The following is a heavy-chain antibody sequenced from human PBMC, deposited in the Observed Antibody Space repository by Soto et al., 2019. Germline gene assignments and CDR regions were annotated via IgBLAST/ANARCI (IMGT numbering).Heavy chain of an antibody. CDR3: ARVFKYYYDSSGPLNAFDI. D-gene: IGHD3-22*01. V-gene: IGHV3-48*02. J-gene: IGHJ3*02. Sequence: GVSLRLSCAASGFTFSSYSMNWVRQAPGKGLEWVSYISSSSSTIYYADSVKGRFTISRDNAKNSLYLQTNSLRDEDTAVYYCARVFKYYYDSSGPLNAFDIWGQGTMVTVSS. CDR2: ISSSSSTI. CDR1: GFTFSSYS.